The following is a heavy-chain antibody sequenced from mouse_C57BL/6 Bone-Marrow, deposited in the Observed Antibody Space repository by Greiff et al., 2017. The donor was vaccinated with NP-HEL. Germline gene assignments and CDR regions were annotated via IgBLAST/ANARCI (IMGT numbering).Heavy chain of an antibody. CDR1: GYSFTSYY. D-gene: IGHD1-1*01. V-gene: IGHV1-66*01. CDR2: IYPGSGNT. CDR3: AREVEYYYGTFDY. Sequence: VQLQQSGPELVKPGASVKISCKASGYSFTSYYIHWVKQRPGQGLEWIGWIYPGSGNTKYNEKFKGKATLTADTSSSTAYMQLSSLTSEDSAVYYCAREVEYYYGTFDYWGQGTTLTVSS. J-gene: IGHJ2*01.